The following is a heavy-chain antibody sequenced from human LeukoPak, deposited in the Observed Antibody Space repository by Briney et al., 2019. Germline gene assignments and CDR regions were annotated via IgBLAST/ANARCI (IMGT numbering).Heavy chain of an antibody. CDR2: IWSDGSSD. D-gene: IGHD3-16*02. CDR3: ARGQSPSFYDMDV. J-gene: IGHJ6*02. V-gene: IGHV3-33*01. CDR1: GFVFSDYG. Sequence: VGSLRLSCVASGFVFSDYGTHWVRQAPGMGLEWVAVIWSDGSSDRYAASVKGRFTISKDNSRNTLYLQMSSLRDDDTAVYYCARGQSPSFYDMDVWGQGTTVIVS.